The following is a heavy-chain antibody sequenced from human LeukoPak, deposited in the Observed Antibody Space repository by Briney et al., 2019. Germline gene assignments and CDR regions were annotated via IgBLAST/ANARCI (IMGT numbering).Heavy chain of an antibody. CDR1: GFTFSTYA. J-gene: IGHJ4*02. D-gene: IGHD5-24*01. CDR3: AKDRIPDGKYSIDF. Sequence: PGGSLRLSCAASGFTFSTYAMNWVRQAPGKGLEWVSVIVGSGGGIHYADSVKGRFTISRDNAKNTLYLQMNSLRAEDTAVYYCAKDRIPDGKYSIDFWGQGTLVTVSS. V-gene: IGHV3-23*01. CDR2: IVGSGGGI.